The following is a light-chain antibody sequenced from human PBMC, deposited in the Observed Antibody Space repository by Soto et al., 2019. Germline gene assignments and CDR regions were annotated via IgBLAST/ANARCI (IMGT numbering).Light chain of an antibody. CDR1: QTISSY. CDR3: QQSYNSAPIT. CDR2: AAS. J-gene: IGKJ3*01. V-gene: IGKV1-39*01. Sequence: DIPMTQSPSSLSASVGDRVTLTCRASQTISSYLNWYQQKPGKAPKLLLYAASSLQSGVPSRFSGSGSGTDFTLTISSLQPEDFATYYCQQSYNSAPITFGPGTKVDIK.